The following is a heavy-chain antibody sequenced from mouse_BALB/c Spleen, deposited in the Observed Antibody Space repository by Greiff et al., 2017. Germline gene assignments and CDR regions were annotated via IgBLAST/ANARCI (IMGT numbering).Heavy chain of an antibody. Sequence: SGPELVKPGASVKRFGKTSGYTVTEYTMQWVKQIHGKSLEWIGGINPNNGGTSYNQKFKGKATLTVDKSSSTAYMELRSLTSEDSAVYYCARRSFYAMDYWGQGTSVPVSS. CDR2: INPNNGGT. CDR3: ARRSFYAMDY. J-gene: IGHJ4*01. V-gene: IGHV1-18*01. CDR1: GYTVTEYT.